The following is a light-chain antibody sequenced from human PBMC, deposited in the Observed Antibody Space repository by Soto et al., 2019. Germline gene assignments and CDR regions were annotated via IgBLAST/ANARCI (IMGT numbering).Light chain of an antibody. J-gene: IGLJ3*02. CDR3: SSYTRGSTLV. CDR2: EVS. V-gene: IGLV2-14*01. Sequence: QSALTQPASVSGSPGQSITISCTGTSSDVGAYNFVSWHQQHPGKAPKLMIYEVSNRPSGVSNRFSGSKSGNTASLTISGLQSEDEGNYYCSSYTRGSTLVFGGGTKLTVL. CDR1: SSDVGAYNF.